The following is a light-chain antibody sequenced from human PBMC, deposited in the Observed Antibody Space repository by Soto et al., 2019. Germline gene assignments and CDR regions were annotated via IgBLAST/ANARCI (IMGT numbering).Light chain of an antibody. CDR2: SNN. Sequence: QAVVTQPPSASGTPGQRVTISCSGSSSNIGSNTVNWYQQLPGTAPKLLIFSNNQRPSGVPDRFSGSKSGTSASLAISGLEYEDEADYYCAAWYDSLNGPVFGGGTKLTVL. V-gene: IGLV1-44*01. CDR1: SSNIGSNT. J-gene: IGLJ3*02. CDR3: AAWYDSLNGPV.